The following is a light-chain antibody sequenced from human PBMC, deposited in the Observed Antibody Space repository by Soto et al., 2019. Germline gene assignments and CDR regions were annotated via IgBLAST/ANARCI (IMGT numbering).Light chain of an antibody. CDR2: EAS. J-gene: IGKJ1*01. V-gene: IGKV1-5*03. Sequence: DIQMTQSPSTLSASVGDRVTITCRASQMIYTWLAWYQQKPGKAPKLLIYEASSLDVGVPSRFSGSGSGTEFTPTISSLQLEHFATYYCQQYSTFWTFGQGTTV. CDR1: QMIYTW. CDR3: QQYSTFWT.